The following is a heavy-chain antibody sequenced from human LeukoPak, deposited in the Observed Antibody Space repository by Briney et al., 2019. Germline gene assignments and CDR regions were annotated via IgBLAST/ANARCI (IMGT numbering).Heavy chain of an antibody. Sequence: SETLSLTCTVSGGSISIYYWSWIRQPPGKGLEWIGYIYYSGSTNYNPSLKSRVTISVDTSKNQFSLKLSSVTAADTAVYYCARVFKNGPPPPQGYYFDYWGQGTLVTVSS. CDR1: GGSISIYY. CDR3: ARVFKNGPPPPQGYYFDY. V-gene: IGHV4-59*01. CDR2: IYYSGST. D-gene: IGHD2-15*01. J-gene: IGHJ4*02.